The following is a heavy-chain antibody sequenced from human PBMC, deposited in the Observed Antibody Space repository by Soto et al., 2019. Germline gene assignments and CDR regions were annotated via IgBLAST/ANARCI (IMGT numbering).Heavy chain of an antibody. CDR1: GFTFSSYA. CDR2: ISGSGGST. D-gene: IGHD3-10*01. Sequence: GGSLRLSCAASGFTFSSYAMSWVRQAPGKGLEWVSAISGSGGSTYYADSVKGRFTISRDNSKNTLYLQMNSLRAEDTAVYYCAKVGGYYYGSGSYTFDYWGQGTLVTVSS. CDR3: AKVGGYYYGSGSYTFDY. J-gene: IGHJ4*02. V-gene: IGHV3-23*01.